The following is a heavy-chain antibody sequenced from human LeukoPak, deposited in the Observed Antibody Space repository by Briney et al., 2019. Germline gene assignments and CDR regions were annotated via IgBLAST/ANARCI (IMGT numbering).Heavy chain of an antibody. CDR1: GGSFSGYY. V-gene: IGHV4-31*11. CDR2: IYYSGST. CDR3: ARGQVGHYDSSGYYDY. J-gene: IGHJ4*02. D-gene: IGHD3-22*01. Sequence: SETLSLTCAVYGGSFSGYYWSWIRQHPGKGLEWIGYIYYSGSTYYNPSLKSRVTISVDTSKNQFSLKLSSVTAADTAVYYCARGQVGHYDSSGYYDYWGQGTLVTVSS.